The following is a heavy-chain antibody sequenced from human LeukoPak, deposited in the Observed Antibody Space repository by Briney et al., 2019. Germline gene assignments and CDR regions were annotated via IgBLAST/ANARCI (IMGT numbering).Heavy chain of an antibody. CDR2: ISYDGSNK. J-gene: IGHJ6*02. Sequence: PGGALRLSCAASGFTFSSYAMHWVRQAPGKGLEWVAVISYDGSNKYDADSVKGRFTISRDNSKNTRDLQMNSLRAEDTAVYYCARGPGNYYYYGMDVWGQGTTVTVSS. D-gene: IGHD2-2*01. V-gene: IGHV3-30*04. CDR3: ARGPGNYYYYGMDV. CDR1: GFTFSSYA.